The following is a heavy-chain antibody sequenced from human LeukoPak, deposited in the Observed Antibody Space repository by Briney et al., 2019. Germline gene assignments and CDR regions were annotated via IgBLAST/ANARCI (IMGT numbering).Heavy chain of an antibody. CDR1: GYTFTGYY. J-gene: IGHJ5*02. CDR3: ARDQYYDSKGWFDP. D-gene: IGHD3-16*01. CDR2: INPNSGGT. Sequence: GASVKVSCKASGYTFTGYYMHWVRQAPGQGLEWMGWINPNSGGTSYAQKFQGRVTMTRDTSTSTVYMELRSLRSDDTAVYYCARDQYYDSKGWFDPWGQGTLVTVYS. V-gene: IGHV1-2*02.